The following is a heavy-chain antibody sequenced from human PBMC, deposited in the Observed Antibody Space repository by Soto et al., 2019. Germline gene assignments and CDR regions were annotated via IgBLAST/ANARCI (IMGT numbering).Heavy chain of an antibody. CDR2: IIPIFGTA. D-gene: IGHD3-10*01. CDR3: TREGSAPYYYYGMDA. CDR1: GCTFSSYA. Sequence: SVKVSCKASGCTFSSYAISWVRQAPGQGLEWMGGIIPIFGTANYAQKFQGRVTITADESTSTAYMELRSLRSDDTAIYYCTREGSAPYYYYGMDAWGQGTTVTVSS. V-gene: IGHV1-69*13. J-gene: IGHJ6*02.